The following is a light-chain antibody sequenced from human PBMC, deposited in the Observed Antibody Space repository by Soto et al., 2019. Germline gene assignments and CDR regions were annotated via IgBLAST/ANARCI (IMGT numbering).Light chain of an antibody. CDR1: QSLVYSDGNTS. CDR2: KVS. V-gene: IGKV2-30*01. J-gene: IGKJ1*01. Sequence: DVVMTQSPLSLPVTLGQPASISCRSSQSLVYSDGNTSLNWFQQRPGQSPRRLIYKVSNRDSGVPDRFSGSGSGADFTLKISRVEAEDAGVYYCIQGTHWPQWTFGQGTKVEIK. CDR3: IQGTHWPQWT.